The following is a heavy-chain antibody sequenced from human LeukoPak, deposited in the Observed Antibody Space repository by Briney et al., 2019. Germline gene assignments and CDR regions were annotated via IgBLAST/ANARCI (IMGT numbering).Heavy chain of an antibody. D-gene: IGHD2-15*01. Sequence: ASVKVSCKASGYTFSGDYMHWVRQAPGQGLEWMGRIRSNSEDIQYAQKFQGRVTMTWDTSTSTAYMELTRLTSDDTAMYYCARHWRYCSGGSCYPHYFDYWGQGTLVTVSS. CDR2: IRSNSEDI. V-gene: IGHV1-2*06. CDR1: GYTFSGDY. J-gene: IGHJ4*02. CDR3: ARHWRYCSGGSCYPHYFDY.